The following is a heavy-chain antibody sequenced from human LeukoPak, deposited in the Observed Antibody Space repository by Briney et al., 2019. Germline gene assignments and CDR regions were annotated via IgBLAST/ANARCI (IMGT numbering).Heavy chain of an antibody. Sequence: SETLSLTPAGSRGSITSGGYSWSWIRQPPGKGLEWIGYMYHDGDTYYNPSLKGRVTISVDRSKNQFSLKVSSVTAADTAVYYCARGGVAPSGGPFFKYGGQGTRFTVSS. D-gene: IGHD3-10*01. CDR3: ARGGVAPSGGPFFKY. J-gene: IGHJ4*02. CDR2: MYHDGDT. CDR1: RGSITSGGYS. V-gene: IGHV4-30-2*01.